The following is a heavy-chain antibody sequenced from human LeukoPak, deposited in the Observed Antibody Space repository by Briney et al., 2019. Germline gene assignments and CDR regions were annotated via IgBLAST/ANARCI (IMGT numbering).Heavy chain of an antibody. CDR3: AAWAHCSTNTCYPPFDS. CDR1: GFTFSTSA. Sequence: SVKVSCKTSGFTFSTSAVQWVRQARGQRLEWMGWIVIGSGHTKYEQSFQERVTITRDTSTSTTYMELSGLRSEDTAVYFCAAWAHCSTNTCYPPFDSWGQGTLVTVAS. V-gene: IGHV1-58*01. D-gene: IGHD2-15*01. CDR2: IVIGSGHT. J-gene: IGHJ4*02.